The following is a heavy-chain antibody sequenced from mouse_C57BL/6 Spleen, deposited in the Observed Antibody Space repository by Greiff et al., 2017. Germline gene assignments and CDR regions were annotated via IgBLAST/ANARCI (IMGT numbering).Heavy chain of an antibody. D-gene: IGHD3-2*02. V-gene: IGHV1-54*01. Sequence: VKLMESGAELVRPGTSVKVSCKASGYAFTNYLIEWVQQRPGQGLEWIGVINPGSGGTNYNEKFKGKATLTADKSSSTAYMQLSSLTSEDSAVYFCARRGAQALDYWGQGTTLTVSS. CDR2: INPGSGGT. J-gene: IGHJ2*01. CDR3: ARRGAQALDY. CDR1: GYAFTNYL.